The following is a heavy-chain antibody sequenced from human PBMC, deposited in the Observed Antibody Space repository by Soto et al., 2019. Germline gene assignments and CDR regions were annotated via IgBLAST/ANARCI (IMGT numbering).Heavy chain of an antibody. CDR2: INPNSGRT. CDR3: ASQRLGYYYMDV. J-gene: IGHJ6*03. CDR1: GYNLTGYY. Sequence: VQLVQSGAEAKKPGASVKVSCKASGYNLTGYYMHWVRQAPGQGLEWKGWINPNSGRTNYAQKFQGWVTMTRDTSISTAYMGLSRLRSDDTAVYYCASQRLGYYYMDVWGKGTTVTVSS. V-gene: IGHV1-2*04.